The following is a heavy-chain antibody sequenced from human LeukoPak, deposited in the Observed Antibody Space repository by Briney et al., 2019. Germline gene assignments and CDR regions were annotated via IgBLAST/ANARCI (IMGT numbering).Heavy chain of an antibody. J-gene: IGHJ3*02. V-gene: IGHV4-59*01. CDR2: IYYSGST. CDR3: ARTYCGGDCYPNDAFDI. D-gene: IGHD2-21*02. Sequence: PSETLSLTCTVSGGSISSYYWSWIRQPPGKGLEWIGYIYYSGSTNYNPSLKSRVTISVDTSKNQFSLKLSSVTAADTAVYYCARTYCGGDCYPNDAFDIWGQGTMVTVSP. CDR1: GGSISSYY.